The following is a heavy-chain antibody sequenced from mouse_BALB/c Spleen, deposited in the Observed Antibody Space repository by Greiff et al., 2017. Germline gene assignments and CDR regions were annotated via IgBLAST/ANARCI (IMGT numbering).Heavy chain of an antibody. CDR1: GYTFTSYY. Sequence: QVQLQQSGPELVKPGASVRISCKASGYTFTSYYIHWVKQRPGQGLEWIGRIYPGDGDTNYNGKFKGKATLTADKSSSTAYMQLSSLTSVDSAVYFCARLAYDYDYFDYWGQGTTLTVSS. V-gene: IGHV1S56*01. CDR3: ARLAYDYDYFDY. CDR2: IYPGDGDT. D-gene: IGHD2-4*01. J-gene: IGHJ2*01.